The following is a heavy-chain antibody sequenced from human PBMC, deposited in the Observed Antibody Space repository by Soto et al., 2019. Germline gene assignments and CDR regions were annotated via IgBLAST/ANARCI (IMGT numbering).Heavy chain of an antibody. D-gene: IGHD6-19*01. CDR3: AKVHHSQWLADDAFDI. CDR2: ISYDGSNK. Sequence: GGSLRLSCAASGFTFSSYGMHWVRQAPGKGLEWVAVISYDGSNKYYADSVKGRFTISRDNSKNTLYLQMNSLRAEDTAVYYCAKVHHSQWLADDAFDIWGQGTMVTVSS. J-gene: IGHJ3*02. V-gene: IGHV3-30*18. CDR1: GFTFSSYG.